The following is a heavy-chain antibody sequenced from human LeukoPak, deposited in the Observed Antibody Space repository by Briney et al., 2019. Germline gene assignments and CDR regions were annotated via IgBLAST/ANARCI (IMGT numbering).Heavy chain of an antibody. D-gene: IGHD3-10*01. V-gene: IGHV4-39*07. J-gene: IGHJ4*02. CDR3: AGFTFFRGVITFDY. CDR2: IYYSGST. CDR1: GGSIGSSSYY. Sequence: PSETLSLTCTVSGGSIGSSSYYWGWLRQPPGKGLNWIGSIYYSGSTYYNPSLKSRVTISVDTSRDQFSLKLSSVTAADTAVYSCAGFTFFRGVITFDYWGQGTLVTVSS.